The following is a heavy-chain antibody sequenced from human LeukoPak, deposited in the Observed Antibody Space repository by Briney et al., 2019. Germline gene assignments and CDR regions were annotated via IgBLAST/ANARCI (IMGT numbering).Heavy chain of an antibody. V-gene: IGHV4-39*01. CDR2: IYYSGSA. Sequence: SETLSLTCTVSGGSISSSSYYWGWIRQPPGQGLEWIGSIYYSGSAYYNPSLKSRVTISVDTSKNQFSLKLSSVTAADTAVYYCARAYLAAAGDPFDYWGQGTLVTVSS. J-gene: IGHJ4*02. D-gene: IGHD6-13*01. CDR1: GGSISSSSYY. CDR3: ARAYLAAAGDPFDY.